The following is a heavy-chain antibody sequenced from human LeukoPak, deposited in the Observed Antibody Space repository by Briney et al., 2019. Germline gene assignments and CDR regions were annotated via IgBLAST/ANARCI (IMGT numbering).Heavy chain of an antibody. D-gene: IGHD6-13*01. CDR1: GVSTFSTSAY. J-gene: IGHJ3*02. CDR3: ARGVRVSRSDAFDI. Sequence: SETLSLTCNVSGVSTFSTSAYWNWIRQSAGKGLEWSGRVYTTGSTDYNPSLKSRVTISLVTSKNQFSLKLTSVTAADTAVYYCARGVRVSRSDAFDIWGQGTMVTVSS. V-gene: IGHV4-61*02. CDR2: VYTTGST.